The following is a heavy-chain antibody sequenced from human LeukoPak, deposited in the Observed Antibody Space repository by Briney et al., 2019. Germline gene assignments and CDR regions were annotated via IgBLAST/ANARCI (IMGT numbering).Heavy chain of an antibody. Sequence: GGSLRLSCAASGFTFSSYSMNWDRQAPGKGLEWVSSISSSSSYIYYADSVKGRFTISRDNAKNSLYLQMNSLRAEDTAVYYCARGFITPDAFDIWGQGTMVTVSS. CDR1: GFTFSSYS. D-gene: IGHD3-22*01. V-gene: IGHV3-21*01. CDR3: ARGFITPDAFDI. J-gene: IGHJ3*02. CDR2: ISSSSSYI.